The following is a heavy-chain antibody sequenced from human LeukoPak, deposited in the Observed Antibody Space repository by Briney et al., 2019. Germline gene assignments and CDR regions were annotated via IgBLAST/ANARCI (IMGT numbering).Heavy chain of an antibody. V-gene: IGHV1-2*06. CDR1: GYTFTGYY. D-gene: IGHD6-13*01. Sequence: ASVKVSCKASGYTFTGYYMHWVRQAPGQGLEWMGRINSNSGGTNYAQKFQGRVTMTRDTSISTAYMELSRLRSDDTAVYYCARAWYSTLTSGYYMDVWGKGTTVTVSS. CDR2: INSNSGGT. J-gene: IGHJ6*03. CDR3: ARAWYSTLTSGYYMDV.